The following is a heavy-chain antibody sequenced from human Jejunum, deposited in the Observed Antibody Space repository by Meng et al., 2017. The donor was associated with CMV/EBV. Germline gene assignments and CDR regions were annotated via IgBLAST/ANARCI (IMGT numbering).Heavy chain of an antibody. CDR1: SNDW. CDR2: INFDGSVE. V-gene: IGHV3-7*01. D-gene: IGHD2-2*01. J-gene: IGHJ3*02. CDR3: ARNYPRNCASINCPGAYDI. Sequence: SNDWMTWVRNFPGKGLEWVDNINFDGSVEYYVDSVRGRFTIARDNAKNSLSLQMNSLRAEDTAVYYCARNYPRNCASINCPGAYDIWGQGTVVTVSS.